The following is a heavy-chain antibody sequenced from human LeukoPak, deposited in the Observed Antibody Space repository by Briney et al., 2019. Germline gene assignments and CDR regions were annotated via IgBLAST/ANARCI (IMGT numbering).Heavy chain of an antibody. J-gene: IGHJ4*02. CDR1: GFTFDDYA. V-gene: IGHV3-43*02. D-gene: IGHD6-19*01. Sequence: AGGSLRLSCAASGFTFDDYAMHWVRQAPGKGLEWVSLISGDGGSTYYADSVKGRFTISRDNSKNSLYLQMNSLRTEDTALYYCSAPVASADWGQGTLVTVSS. CDR2: ISGDGGST. CDR3: SAPVASAD.